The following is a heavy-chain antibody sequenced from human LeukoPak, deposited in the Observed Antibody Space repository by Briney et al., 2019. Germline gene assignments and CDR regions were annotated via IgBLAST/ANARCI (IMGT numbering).Heavy chain of an antibody. V-gene: IGHV1-2*02. Sequence: ASVKVSCKASGYTFTACYIHWVRQAPGQGLEWMGWINPNSGDTKYSQEFQGRVTMTRDTSISTTYMELSGLTSDDTAVYYCARGYYDRGGPRLDSWGQGTLVTVSS. J-gene: IGHJ4*02. CDR3: ARGYYDRGGPRLDS. CDR2: INPNSGDT. CDR1: GYTFTACY. D-gene: IGHD3-22*01.